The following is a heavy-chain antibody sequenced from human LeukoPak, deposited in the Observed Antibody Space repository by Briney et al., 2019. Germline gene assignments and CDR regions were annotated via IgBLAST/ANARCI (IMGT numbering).Heavy chain of an antibody. J-gene: IGHJ5*02. CDR3: ARLHALGAEEFDP. Sequence: SETLSLACTVSGGSITGHYWSWIRQPPGKGLEWIGYIHYTGSTNYNPSLNSRITMSVDTPNNQFSLRLTSVTATDTAVYYCARLHALGAEEFDPWGQGALVTVSS. CDR2: IHYTGST. D-gene: IGHD3-16*01. CDR1: GGSITGHY. V-gene: IGHV4-59*11.